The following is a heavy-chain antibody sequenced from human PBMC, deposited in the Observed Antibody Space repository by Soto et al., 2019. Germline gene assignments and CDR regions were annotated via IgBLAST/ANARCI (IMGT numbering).Heavy chain of an antibody. J-gene: IGHJ6*02. D-gene: IGHD3-16*01. CDR2: ISSGGSLI. V-gene: IGHV3-11*01. Sequence: QVQLVESGGGLVKPGGSLRLSCAASGFTFSDYYMSWIRQAPGKGLEYISYISSGGSLIYYADSVKGRFTISRDTAKTSLYLQMNSLRAEDTALYYCARHRYYEGSVPGYGMDVWGQGTTVTVSS. CDR1: GFTFSDYY. CDR3: ARHRYYEGSVPGYGMDV.